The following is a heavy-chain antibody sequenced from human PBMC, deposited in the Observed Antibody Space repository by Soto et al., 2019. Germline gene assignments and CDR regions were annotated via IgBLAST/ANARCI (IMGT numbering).Heavy chain of an antibody. D-gene: IGHD1-1*01. J-gene: IGHJ3*01. CDR1: GFIFRHFA. CDR3: AEDLLERPRPPSFRS. Sequence: PGGSLRLSCAASGFIFRHFAMSRVRQAPGKRLQWVSPLCGCETATYSPESLRGRFTSSRDNSRNILYRQFNSLSGEDTAVYYCAEDLLERPRPPSFRSWGQGTMGTVAS. CDR2: LCGCETAT. V-gene: IGHV3-23*01.